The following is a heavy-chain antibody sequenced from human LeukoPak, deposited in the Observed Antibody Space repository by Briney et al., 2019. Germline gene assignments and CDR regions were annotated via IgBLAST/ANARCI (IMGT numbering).Heavy chain of an antibody. J-gene: IGHJ4*02. CDR1: GFTFSSYA. D-gene: IGHD6-6*01. CDR3: AKDATIAARPAYFDY. Sequence: PGGSLRLSCAASGFTFSSYAMSWVRQAPGEGLEWVSAISGSGGRTYYADAVKGRFTISRDNSKNTLYLQMTSLRAEDTAVYYCAKDATIAARPAYFDYWGQGTLVTVSS. V-gene: IGHV3-23*01. CDR2: ISGSGGRT.